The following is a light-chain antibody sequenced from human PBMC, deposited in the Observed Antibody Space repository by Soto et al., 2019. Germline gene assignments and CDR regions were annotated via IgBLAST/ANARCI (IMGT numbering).Light chain of an antibody. Sequence: QSVLTQPPSASGAPGQRVTISCSGSSSNIKSNYVYWYQQLPGTAPKLLIYRNNHRPSGVPDRFSGSKSDTSASLAISGLRSEDEADYYCAAWDDSLSGVAFGGGTKLTVL. J-gene: IGLJ3*02. V-gene: IGLV1-47*01. CDR2: RNN. CDR3: AAWDDSLSGVA. CDR1: SSNIKSNY.